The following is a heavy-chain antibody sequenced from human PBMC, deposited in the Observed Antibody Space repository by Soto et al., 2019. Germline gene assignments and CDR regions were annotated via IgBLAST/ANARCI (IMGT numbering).Heavy chain of an antibody. CDR1: GGSISSGGYY. CDR3: ARRRYNWNDFSHGMVDS. Sequence: SETLSLTCTVSGGSISSGGYYWSWIRQHPGKGLEWIGYIYYSGSTSYNPSLKSRVTISVDTSKNQFSLRLSSVTAAGTAVYYCARRRYNWNDFSHGMVDSWGQGTLVTVSS. D-gene: IGHD1-20*01. CDR2: IYYSGST. J-gene: IGHJ4*02. V-gene: IGHV4-31*03.